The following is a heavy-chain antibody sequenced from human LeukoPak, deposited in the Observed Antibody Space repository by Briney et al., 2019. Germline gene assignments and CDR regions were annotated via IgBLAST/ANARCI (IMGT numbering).Heavy chain of an antibody. CDR2: IYYSGST. J-gene: IGHJ4*02. D-gene: IGHD6-13*01. CDR3: ARGLAAAAGTGEIDY. V-gene: IGHV4-61*08. CDR1: GGSISSGDYY. Sequence: SETLSLTCTVSGGSISSGDYYWSWIRQPPGKGLEWIGYIYYSGSTYYNPSLKSRVTISVDTSKNQFSLKLSSVTAADTAVYYCARGLAAAAGTGEIDYWGQGTLVTVSS.